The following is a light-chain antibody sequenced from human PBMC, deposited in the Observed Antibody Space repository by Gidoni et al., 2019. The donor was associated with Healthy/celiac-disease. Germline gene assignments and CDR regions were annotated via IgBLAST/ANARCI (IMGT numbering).Light chain of an antibody. CDR2: QET. CDR1: KLEDKY. V-gene: IGLV3-1*01. CDR3: QAWDSTTGV. J-gene: IGLJ1*01. Sequence: SYELTQPPSVSVSPGQTASITCSGDKLEDKYACWYQQKPGQSPVLVIYQETKRPSGIPERFSGSNSGNTATLTISGTQAMDEADYYCQAWDSTTGVFGTGTKVTVL.